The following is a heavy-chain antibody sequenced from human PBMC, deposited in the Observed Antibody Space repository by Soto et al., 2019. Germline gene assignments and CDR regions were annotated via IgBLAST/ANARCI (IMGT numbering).Heavy chain of an antibody. D-gene: IGHD4-17*01. CDR2: VYYTGDT. CDR1: SGPDRSHN. V-gene: IGHV4-59*08. Sequence: QVQLQQSGPRLVKPSETLSLTCTVSSGPDRSHNWGWIRQPPGRGLEWIGYVYYTGDTASNPSLRGRVTISADTSTNDISLTLNPVTAADTAVYYCVRQGIDYLHGLVDVWGEGTTVSVSS. CDR3: VRQGIDYLHGLVDV. J-gene: IGHJ6*04.